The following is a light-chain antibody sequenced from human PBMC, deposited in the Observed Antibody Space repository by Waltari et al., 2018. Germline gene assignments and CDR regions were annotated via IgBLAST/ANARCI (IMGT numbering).Light chain of an antibody. CDR2: DAS. CDR3: QQRSSWPIFT. J-gene: IGKJ3*01. V-gene: IGKV3-11*01. Sequence: EIVLTQSPATLSLSPGERATLSCRPSQSVSRYLAWYQQKPGQAPRLLIYDASNRATGIPARFSGSGSGTDFTLTISSLEPEDFAVYYCQQRSSWPIFTFGPGTKVDIK. CDR1: QSVSRY.